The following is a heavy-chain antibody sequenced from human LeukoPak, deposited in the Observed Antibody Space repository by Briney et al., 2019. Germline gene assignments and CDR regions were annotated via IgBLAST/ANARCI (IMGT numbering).Heavy chain of an antibody. CDR2: INSDGSST. J-gene: IGHJ6*02. Sequence: GGSLRLSCAASGFTFSSYWMHWVRHAPGKGLVWASRINSDGSSTSYADSVKGRFTISRDNAKNTLYLQMNSLRAEDTAVYYCARDYYGRMDVWGQGTTVTVSS. V-gene: IGHV3-74*01. D-gene: IGHD3-10*01. CDR3: ARDYYGRMDV. CDR1: GFTFSSYW.